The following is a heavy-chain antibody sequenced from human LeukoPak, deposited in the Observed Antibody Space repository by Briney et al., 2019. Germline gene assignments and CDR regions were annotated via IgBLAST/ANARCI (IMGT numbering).Heavy chain of an antibody. V-gene: IGHV4-34*01. Sequence: PSETLSLTCAVYGGSFSGYYWSWIRQPPGKGLEWIGEINHSGSTNYNPSLKSRVTISVDTSKNQFSLKLSSVTAADTAVYYCARGGDFWSGPDYYYYYGMDVWGQGTTVTVSS. CDR3: ARGGDFWSGPDYYYYYGMDV. J-gene: IGHJ6*02. CDR1: GGSFSGYY. CDR2: INHSGST. D-gene: IGHD3-3*01.